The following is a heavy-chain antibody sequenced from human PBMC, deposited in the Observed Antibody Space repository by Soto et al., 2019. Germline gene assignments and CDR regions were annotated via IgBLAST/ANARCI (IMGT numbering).Heavy chain of an antibody. CDR3: ARGESVVGDY. J-gene: IGHJ4*02. D-gene: IGHD2-15*01. Sequence: QVQLVQSGAEEKKPGASVKVSCKASGYTFTSYAMHWVRQAPGQRLEWMGWINPGNGNTKCSQKFQDRVTITRDTSASTAYMELSSLRSEATAVYYCARGESVVGDYWGQGTLVTVSS. CDR1: GYTFTSYA. CDR2: INPGNGNT. V-gene: IGHV1-3*05.